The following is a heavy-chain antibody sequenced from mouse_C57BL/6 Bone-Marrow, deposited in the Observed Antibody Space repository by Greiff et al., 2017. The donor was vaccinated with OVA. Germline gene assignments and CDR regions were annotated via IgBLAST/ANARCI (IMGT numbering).Heavy chain of an antibody. D-gene: IGHD2-2*01. CDR3: ARTYGYDRAWFAY. V-gene: IGHV5-15*01. CDR2: ISNLAYSI. J-gene: IGHJ3*01. Sequence: EVKVVESGGGLVQPGGSLKLSCAASGFTFSDYGMAWVRQAPRKGPEWVAFISNLAYSIYYADTVTGRFTISRENAKNTLYLEMSSLRSEDTAMYYCARTYGYDRAWFAYWGQGTLVTVSA. CDR1: GFTFSDYG.